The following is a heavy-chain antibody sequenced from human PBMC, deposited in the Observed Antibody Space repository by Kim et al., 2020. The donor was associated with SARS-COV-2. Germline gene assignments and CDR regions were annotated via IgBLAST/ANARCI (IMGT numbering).Heavy chain of an antibody. D-gene: IGHD4-17*01. V-gene: IGHV1-69*01. Sequence: KFQGRVTSTADESTSTAYMGLSSLRSEDTAVYYCAREGPDYGDYVGAFDIWGQGTMVTVSS. J-gene: IGHJ3*02. CDR3: AREGPDYGDYVGAFDI.